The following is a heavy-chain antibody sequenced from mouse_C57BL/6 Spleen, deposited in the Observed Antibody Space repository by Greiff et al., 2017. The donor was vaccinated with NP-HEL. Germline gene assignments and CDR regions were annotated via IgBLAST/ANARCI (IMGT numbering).Heavy chain of an antibody. CDR3: ARAGGLRDYSAMDY. CDR2: IYPGGGYT. CDR1: GYTFTNYW. D-gene: IGHD2-4*01. Sequence: QVQLKESGAELVRPGTSVKMSCKASGYTFTNYWIGWAKQRPGHGLEWIGDIYPGGGYTNYNEKFKGKATLTADKSSSTAYMQFSSLTSEDSAIYYCARAGGLRDYSAMDYWGQGTSVTVSS. V-gene: IGHV1-63*01. J-gene: IGHJ4*01.